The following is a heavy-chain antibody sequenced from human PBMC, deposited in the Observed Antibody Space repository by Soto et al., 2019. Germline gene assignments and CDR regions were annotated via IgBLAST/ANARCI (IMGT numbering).Heavy chain of an antibody. J-gene: IGHJ6*02. Sequence: VKVSCKASGYTFTDYAMHWVCQAPGQSLEWMGWINAGNGDTKYSQKFQGRVTITRDTSASTAYMELSSLRSEDTAVYYCVRDPLGYYHGMDVWGQRTTVTVSS. CDR3: VRDPLGYYHGMDV. CDR2: INAGNGDT. V-gene: IGHV1-3*01. CDR1: GYTFTDYA. D-gene: IGHD3-16*01.